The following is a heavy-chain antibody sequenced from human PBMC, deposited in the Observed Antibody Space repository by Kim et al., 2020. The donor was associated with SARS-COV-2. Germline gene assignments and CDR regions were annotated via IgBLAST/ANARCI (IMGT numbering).Heavy chain of an antibody. J-gene: IGHJ6*02. CDR1: GGSISSYY. V-gene: IGHV4-59*01. CDR3: ARVEDDYGHYLVSLGMDV. Sequence: SETLSLTCTVSGGSISSYYWSWIRQPPGKGLEWIGYIYYSGSTNYNPSLKSRVTISVDTSKNQFSLKLSSVTAADTAVYYCARVEDDYGHYLVSLGMDVWGQGTTVTVSS. D-gene: IGHD4-17*01. CDR2: IYYSGST.